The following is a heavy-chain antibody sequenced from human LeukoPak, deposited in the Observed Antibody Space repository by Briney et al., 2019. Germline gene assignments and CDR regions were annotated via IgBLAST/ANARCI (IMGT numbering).Heavy chain of an antibody. CDR2: ISSSGSKI. CDR3: ARNPPEGGYFAS. J-gene: IGHJ4*02. V-gene: IGHV3-48*01. D-gene: IGHD3-22*01. Sequence: GGSLRLSCEASGFSFSDHWMGWVRQAPGKGLEWVSYISSSGSKIFYADSVKGRLTISRDNAKNSLYLQMNSLRAEDTAVYYCARNPPEGGYFASWGQGTLVTVSS. CDR1: GFSFSDHW.